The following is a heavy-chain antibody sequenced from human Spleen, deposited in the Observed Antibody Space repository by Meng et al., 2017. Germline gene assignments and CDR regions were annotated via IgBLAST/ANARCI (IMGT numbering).Heavy chain of an antibody. Sequence: SETLSLTCTVSGGSISSSSYYWSWIRQPAGKGLEWIASIYYSGSTYYNPSLKSRVTISVDTSKNQFSLKLSSVTAADTAVYYCARDYGDYVSSYYYYGMDVWGQGTTVTVSS. CDR1: GGSISSSSYY. V-gene: IGHV4-39*07. CDR2: IYYSGST. CDR3: ARDYGDYVSSYYYYGMDV. D-gene: IGHD4-17*01. J-gene: IGHJ6*02.